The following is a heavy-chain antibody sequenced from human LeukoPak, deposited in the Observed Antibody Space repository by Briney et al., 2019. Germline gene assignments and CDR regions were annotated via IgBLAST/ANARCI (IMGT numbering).Heavy chain of an antibody. V-gene: IGHV1-18*01. D-gene: IGHD1-26*01. Sequence: GASVKVSCKASGYTFTTYGISWVRQAPGLGLEWMGWISAYNGNTNYARKFQGRVTMTTDTSTSTAYMELRSLRSDDTAVYYCAREGKVGATNPWFDPWGQGTLVTVSS. CDR3: AREGKVGATNPWFDP. J-gene: IGHJ5*02. CDR2: ISAYNGNT. CDR1: GYTFTTYG.